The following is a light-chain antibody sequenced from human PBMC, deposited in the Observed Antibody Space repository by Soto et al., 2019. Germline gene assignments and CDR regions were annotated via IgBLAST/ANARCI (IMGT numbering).Light chain of an antibody. Sequence: EIVLTQSPGTLSLSPGERATLSCRASQTVGSAYLAWYQHKPGQAPRLLIYGTSSRATGIPDRISGSGSGTDFTLTISRLEPEDFALYYCKQYGSSRWTFGQGTKVEAK. J-gene: IGKJ1*01. CDR2: GTS. CDR3: KQYGSSRWT. CDR1: QTVGSAY. V-gene: IGKV3-20*01.